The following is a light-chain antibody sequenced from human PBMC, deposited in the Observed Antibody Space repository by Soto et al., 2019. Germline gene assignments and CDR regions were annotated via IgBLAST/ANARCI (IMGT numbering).Light chain of an antibody. J-gene: IGKJ1*01. Sequence: EIVLTQSPGTLSLSPGERATLSCRASQSISSSNLVWYQQKPGQAPRLLIYGASSRATGIPGRFSGSGSGTDFTLTISSLEPEDFAVYFCHHCGGSQPFGQGTKVETK. V-gene: IGKV3-20*01. CDR1: QSISSSN. CDR3: HHCGGSQP. CDR2: GAS.